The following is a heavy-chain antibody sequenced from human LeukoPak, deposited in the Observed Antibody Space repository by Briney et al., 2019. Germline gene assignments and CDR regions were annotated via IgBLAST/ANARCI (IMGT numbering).Heavy chain of an antibody. CDR1: GYTLTELS. Sequence: GASVKVSCKVSGYTLTELSMHWVRQAPGKGLEWMGGFDPEDGETIYAQKFQGRVTTTEDTSTDTAYMELSSLRSEDTAVYYCVRAGAAPGTEDWYFDLWGRGALVTVSS. V-gene: IGHV1-24*01. CDR3: VRAGAAPGTEDWYFDL. J-gene: IGHJ2*01. CDR2: FDPEDGET. D-gene: IGHD6-13*01.